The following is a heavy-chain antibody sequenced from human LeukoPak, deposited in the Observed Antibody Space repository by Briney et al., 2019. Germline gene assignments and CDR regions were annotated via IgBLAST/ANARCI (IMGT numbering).Heavy chain of an antibody. J-gene: IGHJ3*02. CDR3: ARGGDYYDSSGYYPWAFDI. Sequence: PGGSLRLSCAASGFTFSSYSMNWVRQAPGKGLEWVSYISSSSSTIYYADSVKGRFTISRDNAKNSLYLQMNSLRAEDTAVCYCARGGDYYDSSGYYPWAFDIWGQGTMVTVSS. V-gene: IGHV3-48*04. CDR1: GFTFSSYS. D-gene: IGHD3-22*01. CDR2: ISSSSSTI.